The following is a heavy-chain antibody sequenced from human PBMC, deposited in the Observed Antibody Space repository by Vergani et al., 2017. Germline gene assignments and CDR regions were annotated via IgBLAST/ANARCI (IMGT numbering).Heavy chain of an antibody. V-gene: IGHV1-24*01. CDR3: ARPHRYILPPDPRRLDY. Sequence: QVQLVQSGAEVKKPGASVKVSCKVSGYTLTELSMHWVRQAPGKGLEWMGGFDPEDGETIYAQKFQGRVTMTEETSTDTAYMELSSLRSEDTAVYYWARPHRYILPPDPRRLDYWGQGTLVTVSS. D-gene: IGHD5-18*01. CDR2: FDPEDGET. J-gene: IGHJ4*02. CDR1: GYTLTELS.